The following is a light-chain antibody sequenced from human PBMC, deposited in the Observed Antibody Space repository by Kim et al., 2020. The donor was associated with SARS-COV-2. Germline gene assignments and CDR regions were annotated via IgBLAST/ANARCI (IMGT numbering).Light chain of an antibody. CDR1: QDITDS. J-gene: IGKJ1*01. CDR3: LKNNSAPWT. V-gene: IGKV1-27*01. Sequence: ASVGDRVTTSRGAKQDITDSIDWYHKKTEEVPMVLFYAATPVRSGVSSRFCGGGARAEFTLTISGLQNENVATYYCLKNNSAPWTFGPGTKVDIK. CDR2: AAT.